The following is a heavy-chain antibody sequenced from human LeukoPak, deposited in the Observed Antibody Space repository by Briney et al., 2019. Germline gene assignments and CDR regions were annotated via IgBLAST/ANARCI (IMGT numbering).Heavy chain of an antibody. CDR3: ARQEGGYYGSGSYYPDYYYYMDV. CDR2: IYYSGST. CDR1: GGSISSSSYY. J-gene: IGHJ6*03. D-gene: IGHD3-10*01. V-gene: IGHV4-39*01. Sequence: PSETLSLTCTVSGGSISSSSYYWGWIRQPPGKGLEWIGSIYYSGSTYYNPSLKSRVTIYVDTSKSQFSLKLSSVTAADTAVYYCARQEGGYYGSGSYYPDYYYYMDVWGKGTTVTVSS.